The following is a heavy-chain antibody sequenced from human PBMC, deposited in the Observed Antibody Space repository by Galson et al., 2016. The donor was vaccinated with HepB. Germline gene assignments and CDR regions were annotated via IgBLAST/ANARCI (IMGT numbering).Heavy chain of an antibody. CDR2: ISGSGGST. Sequence: SLRLSCAASGFTFNNYAMSWVRQAPGKGPEWVSSISGSGGSTYYADSVKGRFTISRDNSKNTLYLQMKNLRVEHTAVYYCAKGVRSIAYYSFDYWGQGAQVTVSS. D-gene: IGHD2-21*01. CDR3: AKGVRSIAYYSFDY. J-gene: IGHJ4*02. V-gene: IGHV3-23*01. CDR1: GFTFNNYA.